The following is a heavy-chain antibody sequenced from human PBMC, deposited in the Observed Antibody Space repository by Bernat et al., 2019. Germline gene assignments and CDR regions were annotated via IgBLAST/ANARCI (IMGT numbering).Heavy chain of an antibody. CDR3: ARDRVDIVATTQYYYGMDV. J-gene: IGHJ6*02. D-gene: IGHD5-12*01. CDR1: GFTFSSYS. CDR2: ISSSSSTI. Sequence: EVQLVESGGGLVQPGGSLRLSCAASGFTFSSYSMNWVRQAPGKGLEWVSYISSSSSTIYYADSVKGRFTISRDNAKNSLYLQMNSLRAEDTAVYYCARDRVDIVATTQYYYGMDVWGQGTTVTVSS. V-gene: IGHV3-48*01.